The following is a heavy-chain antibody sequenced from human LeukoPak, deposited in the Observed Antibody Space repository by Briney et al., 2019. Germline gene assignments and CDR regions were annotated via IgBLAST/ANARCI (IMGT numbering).Heavy chain of an antibody. D-gene: IGHD6-19*01. Sequence: GGSLRLSCAASGFTFSSYWMHWVRQAPGKGLVWVSRINSDGSSITYTDSVKGRFTISRDNAKNTLYLQMNSLRAEDTAVYYCAREKSIAVAGTFDYWGQGTLVTVSS. V-gene: IGHV3-74*03. CDR3: AREKSIAVAGTFDY. CDR1: GFTFSSYW. J-gene: IGHJ4*02. CDR2: INSDGSSI.